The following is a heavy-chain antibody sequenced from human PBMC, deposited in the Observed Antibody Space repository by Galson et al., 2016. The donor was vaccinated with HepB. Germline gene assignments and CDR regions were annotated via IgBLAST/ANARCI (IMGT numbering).Heavy chain of an antibody. CDR2: VKSDGTST. Sequence: SLRLSCAASGFTSSSYDMHWVRQAPGKGLVWVSRVKSDGTSTTYADSVQGRFSTSRDNAKNTVYLQMNSLRAEDTAVYYCTRDYYGSLEYWGQGTLVTVSS. CDR3: TRDYYGSLEY. CDR1: GFTSSSYD. D-gene: IGHD3-10*01. V-gene: IGHV3-74*01. J-gene: IGHJ4*02.